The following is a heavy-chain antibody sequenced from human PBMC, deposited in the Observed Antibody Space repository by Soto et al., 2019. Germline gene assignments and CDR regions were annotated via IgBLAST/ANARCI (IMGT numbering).Heavy chain of an antibody. V-gene: IGHV5-51*01. D-gene: IGHD6-13*01. J-gene: IGHJ1*01. CDR1: GYRFTSYW. CDR3: ARQYSSSWYSGYFQH. CDR2: IYPDDSDT. Sequence: GESLKISCQSSGYRFTSYWIGWVRQMPGKGLEWMGIIYPDDSDTRYSPSFQGQVTISADKSISTAYLQWSSLKASDTAMYYCARQYSSSWYSGYFQHWGQGTLVTVSS.